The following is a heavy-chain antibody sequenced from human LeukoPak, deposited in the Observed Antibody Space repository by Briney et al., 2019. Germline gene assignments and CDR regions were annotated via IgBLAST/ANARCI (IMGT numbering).Heavy chain of an antibody. CDR2: VYYSGSS. CDR3: ARVKVLRFLEWFLDF. J-gene: IGHJ4*02. Sequence: SQTLSLTCTVSGSSVSSDEYYWSWVRQHPGKGLEWIRYVYYSGSSYYIPSLESRVTMSVEVSKNQFSLELRSVTAADTAVYYCARVKVLRFLEWFLDFWGQGALVTVSS. V-gene: IGHV4-31*03. D-gene: IGHD3-3*01. CDR1: GSSVSSDEYY.